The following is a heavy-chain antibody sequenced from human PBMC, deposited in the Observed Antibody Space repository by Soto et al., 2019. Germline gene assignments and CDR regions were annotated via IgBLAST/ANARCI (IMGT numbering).Heavy chain of an antibody. V-gene: IGHV1-2*02. CDR1: GYTFSAYY. D-gene: IGHD3-22*01. Sequence: QVHLVQSGAEVKKPGASVKVSCKTSGYTFSAYYMHWVRQAPGQGLEWMGWINPKSGGTLYAQKFQGRVTMTRDTSISTAYMELSRLSSDDTAVYYCARGGTFAYDTSGYSVYWGQGTLVTVSS. J-gene: IGHJ4*02. CDR3: ARGGTFAYDTSGYSVY. CDR2: INPKSGGT.